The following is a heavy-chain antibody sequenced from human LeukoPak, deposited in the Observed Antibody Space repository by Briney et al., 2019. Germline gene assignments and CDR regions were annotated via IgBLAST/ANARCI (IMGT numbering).Heavy chain of an antibody. Sequence: SETLSLTCTVSGGSISGYYWSWIRQSPGRGLEWMGYIHYSGSTDYNPSLKSRVTMSVDTSKNQCSLKLSSVTAADAAVYYCVREGYDSSGYFLDYWGQGTLVTDSS. J-gene: IGHJ4*02. D-gene: IGHD3-22*01. V-gene: IGHV4-59*01. CDR3: VREGYDSSGYFLDY. CDR1: GGSISGYY. CDR2: IHYSGST.